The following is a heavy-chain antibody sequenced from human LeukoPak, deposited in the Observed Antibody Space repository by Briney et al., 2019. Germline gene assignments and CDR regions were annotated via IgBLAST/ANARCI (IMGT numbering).Heavy chain of an antibody. D-gene: IGHD3-9*01. J-gene: IGHJ4*02. Sequence: GASLRLSCVASGFTFSNYAMSWVRQAPGKGLEWVSASTGSGGITYYADSVKGRFTISRDNSKNTLYLQMNSLRAEDTAVYYCAKWGDYDVLAGYYDPDYWGQGTLVTVSS. V-gene: IGHV3-23*01. CDR2: STGSGGIT. CDR3: AKWGDYDVLAGYYDPDY. CDR1: GFTFSNYA.